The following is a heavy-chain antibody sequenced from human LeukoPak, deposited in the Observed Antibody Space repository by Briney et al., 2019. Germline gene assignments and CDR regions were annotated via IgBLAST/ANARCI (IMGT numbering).Heavy chain of an antibody. CDR3: ARLSGYDYYYYYYMDV. Sequence: SETLSLTCTVSGGSISSYYWSWVRQPPGKGLEWIGYIYYSGSTNYNPSLKSRVTISVDTSKNQFSLKLSSVTAADTAVYYCARLSGYDYYYYYYMDVWGKGTTVTISS. V-gene: IGHV4-59*01. CDR1: GGSISSYY. J-gene: IGHJ6*03. D-gene: IGHD5-12*01. CDR2: IYYSGST.